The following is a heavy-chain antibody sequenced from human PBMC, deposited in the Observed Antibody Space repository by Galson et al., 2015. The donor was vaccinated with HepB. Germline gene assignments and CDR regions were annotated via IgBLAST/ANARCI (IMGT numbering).Heavy chain of an antibody. CDR3: ARDSDSNFDY. Sequence: SLRLSCAASGFTVSSNYMSWVRQAPGQGLEWVSVIYSGGSTYYADSVKGRFTISRDNSKNTLYLQMNSLRAEDTAVYYCARDSDSNFDYWGQGTLVTVSS. D-gene: IGHD2-15*01. CDR2: IYSGGST. V-gene: IGHV3-66*01. J-gene: IGHJ4*02. CDR1: GFTVSSNY.